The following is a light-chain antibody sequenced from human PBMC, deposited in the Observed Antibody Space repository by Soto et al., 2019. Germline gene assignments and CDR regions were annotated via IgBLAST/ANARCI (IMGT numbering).Light chain of an antibody. CDR3: QQYNNWPPIT. J-gene: IGKJ5*01. V-gene: IGKV3-15*01. Sequence: EVVMTQSPATLSESPGERATLSCRASQNINTNLAWYQQKPGQAPRLLVYDASTRATGIPARFSGSGSGTQLSLTISGLQSEDFSVYYCQQYNNWPPITFGQGTRLEIK. CDR2: DAS. CDR1: QNINTN.